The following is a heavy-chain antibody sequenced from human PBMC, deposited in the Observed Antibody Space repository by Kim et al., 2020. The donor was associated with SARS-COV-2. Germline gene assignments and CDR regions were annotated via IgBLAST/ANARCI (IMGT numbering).Heavy chain of an antibody. J-gene: IGHJ4*02. CDR3: ASIWFGEFSFDY. D-gene: IGHD3-10*01. V-gene: IGHV4-4*02. Sequence: NYNPSLKSRVTISVDKAKNQFSLKRSSVTAADTAVYYCASIWFGEFSFDYWGQGTLVTVSS.